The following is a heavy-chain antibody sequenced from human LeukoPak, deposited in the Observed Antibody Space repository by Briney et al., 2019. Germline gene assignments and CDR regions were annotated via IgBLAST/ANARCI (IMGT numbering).Heavy chain of an antibody. CDR3: ARETEMANLDY. Sequence: GGSLRLSCTASGFTFSSYWMNWVRQAPGKGLEWVANIKQDGSEKYYVDSVKGRFTICRDNAKKSLYLQMKSLRAEDTAVYYCARETEMANLDYWGQGTLVTVSS. J-gene: IGHJ4*02. CDR2: IKQDGSEK. D-gene: IGHD5-24*01. V-gene: IGHV3-7*04. CDR1: GFTFSSYW.